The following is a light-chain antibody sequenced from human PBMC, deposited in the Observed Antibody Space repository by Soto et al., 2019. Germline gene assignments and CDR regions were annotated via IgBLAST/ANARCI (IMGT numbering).Light chain of an antibody. Sequence: QSALTQPPSASGSLGQSVTIPCTGTSSDVGDYNYVSWYQQHPGKVPKLMIYEVSKRPSGVPDRFSGSKSGNTASLTVSGLQAEDEADYYCCSYADSFYVFGTGTKLTVL. J-gene: IGLJ1*01. CDR3: CSYADSFYV. CDR2: EVS. CDR1: SSDVGDYNY. V-gene: IGLV2-8*01.